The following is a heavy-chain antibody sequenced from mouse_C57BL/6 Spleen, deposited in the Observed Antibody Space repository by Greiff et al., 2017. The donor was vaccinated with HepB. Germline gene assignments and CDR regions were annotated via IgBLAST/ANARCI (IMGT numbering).Heavy chain of an antibody. Sequence: QVQLQQSGPGLVQPSQSLSITCTVSGFSLTSYGVHWVRQPPGKGLEWLGVIWSGGSTDYNAAFISRLSISKDNSKSQVFFKMNSLQADDTAIYYCAKGSNPWYFDVWGTGTTVTVSS. CDR1: GFSLTSYG. D-gene: IGHD2-5*01. CDR3: AKGSNPWYFDV. J-gene: IGHJ1*03. CDR2: IWSGGST. V-gene: IGHV2-4*01.